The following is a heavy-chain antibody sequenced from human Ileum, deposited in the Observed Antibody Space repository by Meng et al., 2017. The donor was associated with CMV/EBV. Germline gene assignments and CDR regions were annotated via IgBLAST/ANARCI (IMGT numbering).Heavy chain of an antibody. CDR3: ARGDTVPLDY. V-gene: IGHV1-18*01. D-gene: IGHD4-17*01. CDR2: ISAYNGNT. J-gene: IGHJ4*02. Sequence: ASVKVSCKASGYTFTSYGISWVRQAPGQGPDWMGWISAYNGNTNDAQKLQGRVTMSKDTSTSKAYMELRSLRSDDTAVYYCARGDTVPLDYWGQGTLVTVSS. CDR1: GYTFTSYG.